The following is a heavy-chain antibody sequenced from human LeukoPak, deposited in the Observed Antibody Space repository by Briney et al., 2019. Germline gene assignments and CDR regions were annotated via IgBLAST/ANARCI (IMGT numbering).Heavy chain of an antibody. J-gene: IGHJ4*02. D-gene: IGHD1-26*01. V-gene: IGHV4-39*07. CDR3: ARVNSGYFDY. Sequence: PSETLSLTCTVSGGSISSSSYYWGWIRQPPGKGLEWIGSIHYSGSTNYNPSLKSRVTISVDTSKNQFSLKLSSVTAADTAVYYCARVNSGYFDYWGQGTLVTVSS. CDR2: IHYSGST. CDR1: GGSISSSSYY.